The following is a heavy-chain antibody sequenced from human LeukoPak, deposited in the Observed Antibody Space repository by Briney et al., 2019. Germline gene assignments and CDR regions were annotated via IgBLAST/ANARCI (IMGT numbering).Heavy chain of an antibody. Sequence: SETLSLTCTVSGGSISSFYWTCIRQPPGKGLEWIGYMYHSGSTNYNPSLKSRVTISVDTSKNQFSLKLTTVTAADTAVYYCAGVSRNSYYYGMDVWGQGTTVTVSS. V-gene: IGHV4-59*01. CDR3: AGVSRNSYYYGMDV. J-gene: IGHJ6*02. D-gene: IGHD2-2*01. CDR2: MYHSGST. CDR1: GGSISSFY.